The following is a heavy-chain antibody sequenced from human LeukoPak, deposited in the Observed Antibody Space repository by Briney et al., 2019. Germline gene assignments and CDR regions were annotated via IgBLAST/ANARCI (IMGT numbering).Heavy chain of an antibody. Sequence: GGSLRLSCAASGFTFSSYAMNWVRQAPGKGLEWVSSISSSSSYIYYADSVKGRFTISRDNAKNSLYLQMNSLRAEDTAVYYCARDPGPYYYDSSGYCGYFDYWGQGTLVTVSS. CDR2: ISSSSSYI. V-gene: IGHV3-21*01. CDR3: ARDPGPYYYDSSGYCGYFDY. J-gene: IGHJ4*02. CDR1: GFTFSSYA. D-gene: IGHD3-22*01.